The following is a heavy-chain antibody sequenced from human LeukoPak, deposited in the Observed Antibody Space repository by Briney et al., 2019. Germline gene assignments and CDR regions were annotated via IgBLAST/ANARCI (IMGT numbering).Heavy chain of an antibody. CDR3: AREDCSSTSCYTGWFHP. D-gene: IGHD2-2*02. CDR1: GGTFSSYA. V-gene: IGHV1-69*04. CDR2: IIPIFGIA. J-gene: IGHJ5*02. Sequence: ASMKVSCKASGGTFSSYAISWVRQAPGQGLEWMGRIIPIFGIANYAQKFQGRVTITADKSTSTAYMELSSLRSEDTAVYYCAREDCSSTSCYTGWFHPWGQGTLVTVSS.